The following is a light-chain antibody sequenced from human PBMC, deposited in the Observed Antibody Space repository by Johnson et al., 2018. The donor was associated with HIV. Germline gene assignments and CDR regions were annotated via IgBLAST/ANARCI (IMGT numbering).Light chain of an antibody. CDR2: DNN. V-gene: IGLV1-51*01. CDR1: SSNIGNNY. J-gene: IGLJ1*01. Sequence: QSVLTQPPSVSAAPGQKVTISCSGSSSNIGNNYVSWYQQVPGTAPKLLIYDNNKRPSGIPDQFSGSKSGTSATLGITALQTGAEAGYYCGTWDSSLSAYVFGTGTKVTVL. CDR3: GTWDSSLSAYV.